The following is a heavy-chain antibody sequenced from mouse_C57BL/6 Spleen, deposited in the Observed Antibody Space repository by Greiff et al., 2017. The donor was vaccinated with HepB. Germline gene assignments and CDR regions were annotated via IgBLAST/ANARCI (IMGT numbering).Heavy chain of an antibody. CDR1: GFTFSSYA. D-gene: IGHD2-2*01. Sequence: EVKLMESGGGLVKPGGSLKLSCAASGFTFSSYAMSWVRQTPEKRLEWVATISDGGSYTYYPDNVKGRFTISRDNAKNNLYLQMSHLKSEDTAMYYCARDGGYYGYDSYYFDYWGQGTTLTVSS. V-gene: IGHV5-4*01. J-gene: IGHJ2*01. CDR3: ARDGGYYGYDSYYFDY. CDR2: ISDGGSYT.